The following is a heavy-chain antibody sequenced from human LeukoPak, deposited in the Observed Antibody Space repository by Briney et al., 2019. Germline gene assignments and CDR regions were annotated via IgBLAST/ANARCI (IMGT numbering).Heavy chain of an antibody. CDR3: ARAQGGAVVVPAATVDY. D-gene: IGHD2-2*01. CDR2: ISYDGSNK. Sequence: PGGSLKLSCAASGFTFSSYAMHWVRQAPGKGLEWVAVISYDGSNKYYADSVKGRFTISRDNSKNTLYLQMNSLRAEDTAVYYCARAQGGAVVVPAATVDYWGQGTLVTVSS. J-gene: IGHJ4*02. V-gene: IGHV3-30*01. CDR1: GFTFSSYA.